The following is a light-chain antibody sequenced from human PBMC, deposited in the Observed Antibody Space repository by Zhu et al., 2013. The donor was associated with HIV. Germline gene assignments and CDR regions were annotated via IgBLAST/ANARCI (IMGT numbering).Light chain of an antibody. V-gene: IGKV2-40*01. CDR1: HSLLHSDGYNY. J-gene: IGKJ2*01. CDR2: TLS. Sequence: DIVMTQSPLSLPVTPGEPASISCKSSHSLLHSDGYNYLDWYLQRPGQSPQLLIYTLSYRASGVPDRFSGSGSGTEFTLTISSLQSEDFAVYYCHQYYSTPYTFGQGTKVEIK. CDR3: HQYYSTPYT.